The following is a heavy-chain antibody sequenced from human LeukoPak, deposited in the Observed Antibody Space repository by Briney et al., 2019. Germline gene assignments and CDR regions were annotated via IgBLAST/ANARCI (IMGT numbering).Heavy chain of an antibody. D-gene: IGHD3-3*01. CDR1: GFTFSSYA. Sequence: PGRSLRLSCAASGFTFSSYAMHWVRQAPGKGLEWVAVISYDGSNKYYADSVKGRFTISRDNSKNTLYLQMNSLRAEDTAVYYCATASGVVSSYYYYYYGMDVWGQGTTVTVSS. CDR3: ATASGVVSSYYYYYYGMDV. V-gene: IGHV3-30*14. J-gene: IGHJ6*02. CDR2: ISYDGSNK.